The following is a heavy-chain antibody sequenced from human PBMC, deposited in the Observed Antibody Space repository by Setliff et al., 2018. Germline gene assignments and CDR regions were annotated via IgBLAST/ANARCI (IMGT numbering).Heavy chain of an antibody. Sequence: SETLSLTCSASGGTFTYYYWTWIRQSPGRGLEWVGEINHTGSTNYDPSLKSRVTISIDTSKNQFSLSLRYVTAADTAIYYCARGRNVAIRLLDSWSQGNLVTVSS. V-gene: IGHV4-34*01. CDR1: GGTFTYYY. CDR3: ARGRNVAIRLLDS. J-gene: IGHJ4*02. CDR2: INHTGST. D-gene: IGHD6-6*01.